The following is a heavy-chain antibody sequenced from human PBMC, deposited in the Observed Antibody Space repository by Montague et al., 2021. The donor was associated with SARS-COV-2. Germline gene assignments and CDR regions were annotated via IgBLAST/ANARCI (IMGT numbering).Heavy chain of an antibody. CDR1: GGSISTSSHY. J-gene: IGHJ4*02. CDR3: ARGIRRTCIQIWVRSGFDY. CDR2: IYYIEST. D-gene: IGHD5-18*01. V-gene: IGHV4-39*07. Sequence: SETLSLTCLVSGGSISTSSHYWGWICQPPGTGLEWIWSIYYIESTYYNPSPESRAPITVDTYKNQFSLKLSSVTAADTAVYYCARGIRRTCIQIWVRSGFDYWGQGTLVTVSS.